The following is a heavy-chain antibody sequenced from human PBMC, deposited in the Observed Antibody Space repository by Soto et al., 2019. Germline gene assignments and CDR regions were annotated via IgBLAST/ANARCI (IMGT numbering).Heavy chain of an antibody. CDR2: IYYSGST. CDR3: AQLPPRLRFLEWWFDP. CDR1: GGSISSSSYY. Sequence: SETLSLTCTVSGGSISSSSYYWGWIRQPPGKGLEWIGSIYYSGSTYYNPSLKSRVTMSVDTSKNQFSLKLSSVTAADTAVYYCAQLPPRLRFLEWWFDPWGQGTLVTVSS. V-gene: IGHV4-39*07. D-gene: IGHD3-3*01. J-gene: IGHJ5*02.